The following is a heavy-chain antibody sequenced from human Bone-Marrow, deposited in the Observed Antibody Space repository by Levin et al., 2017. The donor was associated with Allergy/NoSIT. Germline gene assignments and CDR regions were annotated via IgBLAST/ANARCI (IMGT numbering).Heavy chain of an antibody. CDR3: ARDRYSAVAGIDWTHPLDY. D-gene: IGHD6-19*01. CDR1: GFTFSDFG. CDR2: IWYDGSNK. J-gene: IGHJ4*02. Sequence: GESLKISCAASGFTFSDFGIHWVRQAPGKGLEWVAVIWYDGSNKYYTDSVKGRFTISRANSKNTLYLQMDSLRAEDTAVYYCARDRYSAVAGIDWTHPLDYWGQGTLVTVSS. V-gene: IGHV3-33*01.